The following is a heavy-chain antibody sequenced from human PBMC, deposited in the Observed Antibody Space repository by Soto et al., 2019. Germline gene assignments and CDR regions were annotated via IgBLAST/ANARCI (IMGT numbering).Heavy chain of an antibody. CDR3: ARAARSSHYYYYGMDV. Sequence: SVKVSCKASGGTLSSYAISWVRQAPGQGLEWMGGIIPIFGTANYAQKFQGRVTITADESTSTAYMELSSLRSEDTAVYYCARAARSSHYYYYGMDVWGQGTTVTVSS. V-gene: IGHV1-69*13. CDR1: GGTLSSYA. CDR2: IIPIFGTA. J-gene: IGHJ6*02.